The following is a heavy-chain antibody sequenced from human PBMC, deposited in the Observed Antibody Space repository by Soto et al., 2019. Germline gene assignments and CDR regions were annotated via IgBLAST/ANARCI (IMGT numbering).Heavy chain of an antibody. CDR2: ISGSGAGT. V-gene: IGHV3-23*01. D-gene: IGHD3-10*01. CDR3: AKDRPQIWFGEGGFDY. Sequence: GWSLRVSCAASGLTLDNNAMSWVHQAAGRGLERVSAISGSGAGTYYADSVKGRFTISRDNSENTLYLQMNSLRAEDTAVYYCAKDRPQIWFGEGGFDYWGQGTLVTVSS. CDR1: GLTLDNNA. J-gene: IGHJ4*02.